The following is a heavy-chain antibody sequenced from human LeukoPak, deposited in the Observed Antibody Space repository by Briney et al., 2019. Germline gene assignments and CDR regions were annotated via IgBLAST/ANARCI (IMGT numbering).Heavy chain of an antibody. J-gene: IGHJ3*02. D-gene: IGHD1-26*01. CDR3: ARRLLTGGFDI. Sequence: GESLKISRKGSGYSFTSYWIDWVRQVPGKGLEWMGLFQPGDSHSIYSPSFQGQVTFSDDKSISTAYLQWGSLRASDTAMYYCARRLLTGGFDIWGQGTMVTVSS. V-gene: IGHV5-51*01. CDR1: GYSFTSYW. CDR2: FQPGDSHS.